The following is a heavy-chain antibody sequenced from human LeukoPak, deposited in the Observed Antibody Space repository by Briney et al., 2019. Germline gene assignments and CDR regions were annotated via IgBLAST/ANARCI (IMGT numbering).Heavy chain of an antibody. V-gene: IGHV3-23*01. CDR2: ISGSGGST. D-gene: IGHD3-3*01. J-gene: IGHJ4*02. CDR1: GFTFSSYA. Sequence: GGSLRLSCAASGFTFSSYAMSWVRQAPGKGLEWVSAISGSGGSTYYADSVKGRFTISRDNSKNTLYLQMNSLRAEDTAVYYCANNPDFWSGYFPAFDYWGQGTLVTVSS. CDR3: ANNPDFWSGYFPAFDY.